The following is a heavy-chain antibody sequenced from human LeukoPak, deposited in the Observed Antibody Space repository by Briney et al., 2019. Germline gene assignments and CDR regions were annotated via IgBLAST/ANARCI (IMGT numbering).Heavy chain of an antibody. V-gene: IGHV3-21*01. D-gene: IGHD3-22*01. J-gene: IGHJ3*02. Sequence: GGSLRLSCAASGFTFSSYSMNWVRQAPGKGLEWVSSISSSSSYIYYADSVKGRFTISRDNAKNSLYLQMNSLRAEDTAVYYCARTGDYYDSSGPGTFDIWGQGTMVTVSS. CDR3: ARTGDYYDSSGPGTFDI. CDR1: GFTFSSYS. CDR2: ISSSSSYI.